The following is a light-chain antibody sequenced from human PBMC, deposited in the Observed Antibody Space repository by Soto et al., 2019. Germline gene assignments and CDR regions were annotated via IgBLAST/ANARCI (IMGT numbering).Light chain of an antibody. J-gene: IGKJ1*01. CDR3: QQRSNWPKT. V-gene: IGKV3-11*01. CDR1: QSVSSY. CDR2: DAS. Sequence: EIVLTQSPATLSLSPGERATLSCRASQSVSSYLAWYKQKPGQAPRLLIYDASNRATGIPARFSGSRTGTVFTLTISSLEPEDFAVYYCQQRSNWPKTFGQGTKVDIK.